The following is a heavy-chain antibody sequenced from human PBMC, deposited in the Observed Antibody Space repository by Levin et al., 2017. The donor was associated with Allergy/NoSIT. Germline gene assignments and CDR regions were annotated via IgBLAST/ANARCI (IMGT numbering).Heavy chain of an antibody. CDR1: GYTFTGHY. D-gene: IGHD5-12*01. J-gene: IGHJ6*02. Sequence: PGESLKISCKASGYTFTGHYMHWVRQAPGQGLEWVGRVFPYNGGTNYAQKFQGRVTMTSATSISTAYMELSGLTSDDTAVYYCARVDARGNGYGMDVWGQGTTVTVSS. V-gene: IGHV1-2*06. CDR3: ARVDARGNGYGMDV. CDR2: VFPYNGGT.